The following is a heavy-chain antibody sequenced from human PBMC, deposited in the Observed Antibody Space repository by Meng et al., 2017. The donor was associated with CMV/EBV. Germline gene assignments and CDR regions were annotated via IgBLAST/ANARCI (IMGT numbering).Heavy chain of an antibody. Sequence: GESLKISCAASGFTFSNAWMSWVRQAPGKGLEWVGRIKSKTDGGTTDYAAPVKGRFTISRDDSKNTLYLQMNSLKTEDTAVYYCTTSRITIFGVVASDAFDIWGQGTMVTVSS. CDR3: TTSRITIFGVVASDAFDI. J-gene: IGHJ3*02. CDR2: IKSKTDGGTT. V-gene: IGHV3-15*01. D-gene: IGHD3-3*01. CDR1: GFTFSNAW.